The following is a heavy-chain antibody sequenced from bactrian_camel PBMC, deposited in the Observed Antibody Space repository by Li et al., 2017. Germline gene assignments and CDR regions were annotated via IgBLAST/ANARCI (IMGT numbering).Heavy chain of an antibody. CDR2: IDSDFRT. V-gene: IGHV3S53*01. Sequence: QVQLVESGGGSVQAGGSLRVSCEVSGDTFSDYCMGWFRQAPGKEREGVADIDSDFRTRYADSVKGRFTISQNNAKDTAYLQMNSLKSEDTALYSCALAVPCGGWSIPAPKPSNFGYWGQGTQVTVS. J-gene: IGHJ6*01. CDR1: GDTFSDYC. CDR3: ALAVPCGGWSIPAPKPSNFGY. D-gene: IGHD5*01.